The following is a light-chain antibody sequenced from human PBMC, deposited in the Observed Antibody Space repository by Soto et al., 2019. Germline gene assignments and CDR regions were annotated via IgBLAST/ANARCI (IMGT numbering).Light chain of an antibody. V-gene: IGKV1-39*01. CDR2: AAS. CDR1: RSISSY. CDR3: QQSYTTPVT. J-gene: IGKJ4*01. Sequence: DIQMTQSPSSLSASVGDRVTITCRASRSISSYLNWYQQKPGKAPKLLIYAASNLQSGVPSSFSGSGSGTDFTLTISSLQPEDFATYYCQQSYTTPVTFGGGTKVEIK.